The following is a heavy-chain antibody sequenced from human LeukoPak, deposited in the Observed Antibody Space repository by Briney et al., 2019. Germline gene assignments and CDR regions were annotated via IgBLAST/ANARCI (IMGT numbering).Heavy chain of an antibody. CDR2: IYYSGST. V-gene: IGHV4-59*08. Sequence: SETLSLTCTVSGGSISSYYWSWIRQPPGKGLEWIGYIYYSGSTNYNPSLKSRVTISVDTSKNQFSLKLSSVTAADTAVYYCARQGGSGSPRWVYFDYWGQGTLVTVSS. J-gene: IGHJ4*02. CDR3: ARQGGSGSPRWVYFDY. D-gene: IGHD3-10*01. CDR1: GGSISSYY.